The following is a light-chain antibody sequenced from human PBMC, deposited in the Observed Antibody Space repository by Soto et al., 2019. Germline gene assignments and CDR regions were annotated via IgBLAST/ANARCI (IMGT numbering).Light chain of an antibody. V-gene: IGKV3-20*01. Sequence: EIVLTQSPGTLSXXPXXXXTXXXXXXXXXXSSYLAWYQQKPGQAPRPLNYGASSRAIGIPDRFSGSGSGTDFTLTISRLEPEDFAVYYCQQYGSSPWTFGQGTKVEIK. CDR1: XXXXSSY. CDR2: GAS. J-gene: IGKJ1*01. CDR3: QQYGSSPWT.